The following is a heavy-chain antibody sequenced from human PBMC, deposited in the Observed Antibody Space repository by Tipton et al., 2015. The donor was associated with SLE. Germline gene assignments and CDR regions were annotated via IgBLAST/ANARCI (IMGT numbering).Heavy chain of an antibody. V-gene: IGHV4-34*01. J-gene: IGHJ6*03. CDR2: INHSGST. Sequence: AGLVKPSETLSLTCAVYGGSFSGYYWSWIRQPPGKGLEWIGEINHSGSTNYNPSLKSRVTISVDTSKNQFSLKLSSVTAADTAVYYCARGIAAAGTPYYYYYMDVWGKGTTVTVSS. D-gene: IGHD6-13*01. CDR1: GGSFSGYY. CDR3: ARGIAAAGTPYYYYYMDV.